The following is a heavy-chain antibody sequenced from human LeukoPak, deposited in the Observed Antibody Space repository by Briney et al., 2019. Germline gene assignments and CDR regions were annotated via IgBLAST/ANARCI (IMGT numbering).Heavy chain of an antibody. J-gene: IGHJ4*02. D-gene: IGHD2-21*02. CDR2: IIPIFGTA. V-gene: IGHV1-69*06. CDR3: ARDNDSRGPPHFDY. Sequence: ASVKVSCKASGGTFSSYAISWVRQAPGQGLEWMGGIIPIFGTANYAQKFRGRVTITADKSTRTAYMELSSLRSEDTAVYYCARDNDSRGPPHFDYWGQGTLVTVSS. CDR1: GGTFSSYA.